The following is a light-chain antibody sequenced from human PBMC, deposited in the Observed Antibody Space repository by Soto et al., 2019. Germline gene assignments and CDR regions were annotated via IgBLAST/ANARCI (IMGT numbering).Light chain of an antibody. J-gene: IGLJ3*02. Sequence: QSVLTQPASVSGSPGQSITISCIGTTSDLGTYDLVSWYQHQPGKAPKLLIYEVTNRPSGISSRFSGSRSGNTASLTISGLQAEDEGHYYCTAYTTRSPLGVFGGGTKLTVL. CDR2: EVT. CDR3: TAYTTRSPLGV. V-gene: IGLV2-14*01. CDR1: TSDLGTYDL.